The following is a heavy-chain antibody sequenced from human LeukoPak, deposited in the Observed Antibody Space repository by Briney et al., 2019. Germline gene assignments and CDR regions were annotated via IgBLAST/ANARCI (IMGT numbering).Heavy chain of an antibody. CDR1: GFTSSAYP. J-gene: IGHJ6*02. CDR3: ARGGIAVAGQYYYYGMDV. D-gene: IGHD6-19*01. V-gene: IGHV3-48*01. Sequence: GGSLRLSCTASGFTSSAYPMTWVRQAPGKGLEWVSYISGSGDIIYYADSVKGRFTISRENAKNSLYLQMNSLRAEDTAVYYCARGGIAVAGQYYYYGMDVWGQGTTVTVSS. CDR2: ISGSGDII.